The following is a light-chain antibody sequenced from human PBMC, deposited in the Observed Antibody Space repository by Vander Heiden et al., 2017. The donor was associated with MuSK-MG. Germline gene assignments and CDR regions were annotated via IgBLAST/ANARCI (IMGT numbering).Light chain of an antibody. CDR3: QHYNNWPLT. Sequence: ELVMTQSPATLSVSPGERATRSCRASQSVSSNLAWYQQKPGQTPRLLIYGASTRATGIPARFSGSGSGTEFTLTISSLQSEDSAVYYCQHYNNWPLTFGGGTKVEIK. CDR2: GAS. CDR1: QSVSSN. V-gene: IGKV3-15*01. J-gene: IGKJ4*01.